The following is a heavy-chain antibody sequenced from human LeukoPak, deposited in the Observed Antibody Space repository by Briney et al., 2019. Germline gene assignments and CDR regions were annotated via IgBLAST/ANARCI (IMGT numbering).Heavy chain of an antibody. Sequence: ASVKVPCKASGGTFSSYAISWVRQAPGQGLEWMGWISAYNGNTNYAQKLQGRVTMTTDTFTSTAYMELRSLRSDDTAVYYCARSGYVGYYFDYWGQGALVTVSS. V-gene: IGHV1-18*01. CDR1: GGTFSSYA. CDR3: ARSGYVGYYFDY. J-gene: IGHJ4*02. CDR2: ISAYNGNT. D-gene: IGHD5-12*01.